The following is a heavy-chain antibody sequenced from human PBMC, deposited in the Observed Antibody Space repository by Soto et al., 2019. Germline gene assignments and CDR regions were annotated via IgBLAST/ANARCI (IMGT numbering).Heavy chain of an antibody. V-gene: IGHV1-69*12. CDR3: ASRQDIVLVPAAQFPRGRGYYYYGMDV. CDR2: IIPIFGTA. Sequence: QVQLVQSGAEVKKPGSSVKVSCKASGGTFSSYAISWVRQAPGQGLEWMGGIIPIFGTANYAQKFQGRVTMTADESTSTAYMELSSLRSEDTAVYYCASRQDIVLVPAAQFPRGRGYYYYGMDVWGQGTTVTVSS. J-gene: IGHJ6*02. D-gene: IGHD2-2*01. CDR1: GGTFSSYA.